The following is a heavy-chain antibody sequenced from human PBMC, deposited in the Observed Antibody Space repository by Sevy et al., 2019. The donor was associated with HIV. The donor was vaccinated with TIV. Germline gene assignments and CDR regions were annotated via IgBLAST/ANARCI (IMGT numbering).Heavy chain of an antibody. D-gene: IGHD7-27*01. CDR1: GFSFSHRN. Sequence: VGSLRLSCGASGFSFSHRNMNWVRQAPGKALEWIAYISNSGSTTFLAGSVRGRFTISRDNAKNSLFLEMHSLTDEDTAIYYCATEESRELGTIPLDSWGRGVQVTVSS. CDR2: ISNSGSTT. V-gene: IGHV3-48*02. CDR3: ATEESRELGTIPLDS. J-gene: IGHJ4*02.